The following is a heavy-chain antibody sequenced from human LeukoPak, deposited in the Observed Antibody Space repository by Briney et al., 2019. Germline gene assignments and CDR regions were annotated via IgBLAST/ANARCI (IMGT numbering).Heavy chain of an antibody. V-gene: IGHV3-33*01. CDR1: GFTFSSYG. CDR3: ARERRVLVGATRYYYYYGMDV. CDR2: IWYDGSNK. J-gene: IGHJ6*02. D-gene: IGHD1-26*01. Sequence: PGGSLRLSCAASGFTFSSYGMHWVRQAPGKGLEWVAVIWYDGSNKYYADSVKGRFTISRDNSKNTLYLQVNSLRAEDTAVYYCARERRVLVGATRYYYYYGMDVWGQGTTVTVSS.